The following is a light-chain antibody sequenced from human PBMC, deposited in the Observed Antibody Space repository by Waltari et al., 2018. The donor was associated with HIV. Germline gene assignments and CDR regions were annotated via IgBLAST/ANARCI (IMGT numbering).Light chain of an antibody. V-gene: IGLV2-23*02. J-gene: IGLJ1*01. CDR1: SADFGRRNV. CDR3: CSFAGDKDGQISTYV. Sequence: QSALTQPASVSGSLGQSVIISCTGTSADFGRRNVVSWFKQHPGKVPTLLISEVNKRPSGISSRFFLSKSCDTTSLKTSGLTVDDEAVYDWCSFAGDKDGQISTYVFGTGTTVTVL. CDR2: EVN.